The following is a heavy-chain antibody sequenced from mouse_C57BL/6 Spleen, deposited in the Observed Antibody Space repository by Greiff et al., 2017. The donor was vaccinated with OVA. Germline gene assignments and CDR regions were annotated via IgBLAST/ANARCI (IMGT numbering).Heavy chain of an antibody. D-gene: IGHD1-1*01. CDR1: GYTFTDYY. J-gene: IGHJ2*01. CDR2: INPYNGGT. Sequence: EVQVVESGPVLVKPGASVKMSCKASGYTFTDYYMNWVKQSHGKSLEWIGVINPYNGGTSYNQKFKGKATLTVDKSSSTAYMELNSLTSEDSAVYYCAREDYYGSSQYYFDYWGQGTTLTVSS. V-gene: IGHV1-19*01. CDR3: AREDYYGSSQYYFDY.